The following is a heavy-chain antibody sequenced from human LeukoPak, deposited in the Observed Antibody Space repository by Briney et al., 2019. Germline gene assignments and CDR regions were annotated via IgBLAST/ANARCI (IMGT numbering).Heavy chain of an antibody. CDR3: TLTTFGVVYYFDY. J-gene: IGHJ4*02. D-gene: IGHD1/OR15-1a*01. CDR2: ISYDGINQ. Sequence: GSLRLSCATSGFTFSCYAMHWVRPAPGKGLEWVALISYDGINQYYADSVKGRFIISRDNSKNTLYLQLNSLRLEDTAVYYCTLTTFGVVYYFDYWGQGTLVTVSS. V-gene: IGHV3-30*04. CDR1: GFTFSCYA.